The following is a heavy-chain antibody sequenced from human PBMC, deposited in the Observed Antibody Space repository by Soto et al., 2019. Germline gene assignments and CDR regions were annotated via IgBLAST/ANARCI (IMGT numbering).Heavy chain of an antibody. D-gene: IGHD3-16*01. CDR2: ISWNSANM. CDR3: AKDISGRGSYYYYYGMDV. J-gene: IGHJ6*02. CDR1: GFTFDDYA. Sequence: EVQLVESGGGLVQPGGSLRLSCSASGFTFDDYAMHWVRQAPGKGLEWVSGISWNSANMNYADSVKARFTISRDNAKNSLSLQMNSLREEDTALYYCAKDISGRGSYYYYYGMDVWGQGTTVTVSS. V-gene: IGHV3-9*01.